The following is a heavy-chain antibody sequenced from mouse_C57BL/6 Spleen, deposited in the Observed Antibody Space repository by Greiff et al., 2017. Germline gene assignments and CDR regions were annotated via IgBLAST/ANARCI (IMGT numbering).Heavy chain of an antibody. CDR2: IDPSDSYT. CDR3: ARCYYGSSPPYAMDY. D-gene: IGHD1-1*01. V-gene: IGHV1-59*01. CDR1: GYTFTSYW. Sequence: QVQLQQSGAELVRPGTSVKLSCKASGYTFTSYWMHWVKQRPGQGLEWIGVIDPSDSYTNYNQKFKGKATLTVDTSSSTAYMQLSSLTSEDSAVYYCARCYYGSSPPYAMDYGGQGTSVTVSS. J-gene: IGHJ4*01.